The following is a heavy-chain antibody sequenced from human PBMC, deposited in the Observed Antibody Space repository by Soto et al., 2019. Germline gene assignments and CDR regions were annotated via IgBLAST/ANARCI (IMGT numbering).Heavy chain of an antibody. CDR1: GFTFSGYA. Sequence: PGGSLRLSCAASGFTFSGYAMSWVRQAPGKGLEWVSAIGGSGGSTYYADSVKGRFTISRDNSKNTLYLQMNSLRAEDTAVYYCAKSDYYDTSGYSPQGMDVWGQGTTVTVSS. D-gene: IGHD3-22*01. CDR2: IGGSGGST. V-gene: IGHV3-23*01. CDR3: AKSDYYDTSGYSPQGMDV. J-gene: IGHJ6*02.